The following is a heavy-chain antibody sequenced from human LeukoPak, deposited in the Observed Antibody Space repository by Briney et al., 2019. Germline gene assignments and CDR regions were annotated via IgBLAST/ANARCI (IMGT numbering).Heavy chain of an antibody. V-gene: IGHV3-23*01. D-gene: IGHD2-2*01. Sequence: GGSLRLSCAASGFTFSSYAMSWVRQAPGKGLEWVSAISGSGGSTYYADSVKGRFTISRDNSKNTLYLQMNSLRAEDTAVCYCANNYCSSTSCPYFDYWGQGTLVTVSS. CDR1: GFTFSSYA. CDR2: ISGSGGST. J-gene: IGHJ4*02. CDR3: ANNYCSSTSCPYFDY.